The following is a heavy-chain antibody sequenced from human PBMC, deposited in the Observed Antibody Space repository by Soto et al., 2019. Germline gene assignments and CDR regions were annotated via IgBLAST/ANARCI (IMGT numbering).Heavy chain of an antibody. J-gene: IGHJ6*02. CDR3: ARNYGSGSRNYYYHGMDV. Sequence: QVQLVQSGAEVKKPGSSVKVSCKASGGTFSSYAISWVRQAPGQGLEWMGGIIPIFGTANYAQKFQGRVTITADESTSTAYMELSSLRSEDTAVYYCARNYGSGSRNYYYHGMDVWGQGTTVTVSS. V-gene: IGHV1-69*01. CDR1: GGTFSSYA. D-gene: IGHD3-10*01. CDR2: IIPIFGTA.